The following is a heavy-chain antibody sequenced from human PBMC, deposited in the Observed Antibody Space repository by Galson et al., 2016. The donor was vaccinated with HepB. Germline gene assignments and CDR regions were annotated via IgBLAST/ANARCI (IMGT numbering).Heavy chain of an antibody. CDR3: ARVGDIAMVFFDY. D-gene: IGHD5-18*01. V-gene: IGHV3-30-3*01. J-gene: IGHJ4*02. Sequence: LEWVAVISYDGSNKYHADSVKGRFTISRDNSKNTLYLQMNSLRAEDTAVYYCARVGDIAMVFFDYWSQGTLVTVSS. CDR2: ISYDGSNK.